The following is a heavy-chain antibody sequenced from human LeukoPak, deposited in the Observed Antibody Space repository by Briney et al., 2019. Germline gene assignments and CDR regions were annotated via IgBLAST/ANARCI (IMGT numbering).Heavy chain of an antibody. CDR3: AKDCGMTTNSYNWFDP. D-gene: IGHD4-11*01. CDR2: ISGSGGST. CDR1: GFTFSSYA. V-gene: IGHV3-23*01. J-gene: IGHJ5*02. Sequence: GGSLRLSXAASGFTFSSYAMSWVGQAPGKGLEWVSAISGSGGSTYYADSVKGRFTISRDNSKNTLYLQMNSLRAEDTAVYYCAKDCGMTTNSYNWFDPWGLGTLVTVSS.